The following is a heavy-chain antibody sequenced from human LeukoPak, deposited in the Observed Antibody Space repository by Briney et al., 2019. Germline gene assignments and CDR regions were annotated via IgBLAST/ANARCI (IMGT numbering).Heavy chain of an antibody. Sequence: GGSLRLSCAASGFTFSSYAMHWVRQAPGKGLEWVALTWYDGNNKYYADSVKGRFTISRDNSKNMLYLQMNSLRAEDTAVYYCARGIGASNTVCDYWGQGALVTVSS. CDR3: ARGIGASNTVCDY. V-gene: IGHV3-33*01. D-gene: IGHD4-11*01. CDR1: GFTFSSYA. J-gene: IGHJ4*02. CDR2: TWYDGNNK.